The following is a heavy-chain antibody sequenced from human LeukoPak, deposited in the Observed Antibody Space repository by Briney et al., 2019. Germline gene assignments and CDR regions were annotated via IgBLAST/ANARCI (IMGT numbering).Heavy chain of an antibody. CDR1: GGSISSSSYY. Sequence: SETLSLTCTVSGGSISSSSYYWGWIRQPPGKGLEWIGSIYYSGSTYYNPSLKSRVTISVDTSKNQFSLKLSSVTAADTAVYYCARDNWNDGFGAAFDIWGQGTMVTVSS. D-gene: IGHD1-20*01. CDR3: ARDNWNDGFGAAFDI. V-gene: IGHV4-39*07. J-gene: IGHJ3*02. CDR2: IYYSGST.